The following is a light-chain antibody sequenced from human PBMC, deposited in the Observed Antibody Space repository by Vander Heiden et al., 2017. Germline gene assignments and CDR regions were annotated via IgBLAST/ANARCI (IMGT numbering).Light chain of an antibody. CDR1: QSIHYY. V-gene: IGKV1-5*01. CDR3: QQYHSPWT. J-gene: IGKJ1*01. CDR2: NAS. Sequence: DIQMTQSPSTLSASVGDRVTVTCRVSQSIHYYLAWFQQKPGKAPNLLISNASNLESGVPSRFSGSGSGTEFTLTITRLQPDDFATYFCQQYHSPWTFGQGTKLE.